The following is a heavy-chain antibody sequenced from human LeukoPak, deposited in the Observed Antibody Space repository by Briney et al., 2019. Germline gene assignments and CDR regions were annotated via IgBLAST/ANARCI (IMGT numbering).Heavy chain of an antibody. CDR2: IKQDGSEK. CDR3: NYYDSSGYSY. D-gene: IGHD3-22*01. CDR1: GFTFSSYW. Sequence: GGSLRLSCAASGFTFSSYWMSWVRQAPGKGLEWVANIKQDGSEKYYVDSVKGRFTISRDNAKNSLYMQMNSLRAEDTAVYYCNYYDSSGYSYWGQGTLVTVSS. J-gene: IGHJ4*02. V-gene: IGHV3-7*01.